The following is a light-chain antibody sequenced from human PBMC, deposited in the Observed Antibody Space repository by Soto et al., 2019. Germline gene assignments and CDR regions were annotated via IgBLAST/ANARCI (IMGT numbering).Light chain of an antibody. Sequence: DVQMTQSPSSLSASVGDTVTITCQASHDIDNYLNWYQQKPGKAPKLLIYDASNLEAGVPLRFSGSGSGTHFQFTINGLQPDDIATYFCLQFDGLPPYTFGQGTKVEIK. CDR1: HDIDNY. V-gene: IGKV1-33*01. CDR2: DAS. J-gene: IGKJ2*01. CDR3: LQFDGLPPYT.